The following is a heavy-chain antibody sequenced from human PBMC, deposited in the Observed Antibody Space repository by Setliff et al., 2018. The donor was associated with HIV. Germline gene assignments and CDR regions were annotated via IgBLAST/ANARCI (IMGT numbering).Heavy chain of an antibody. J-gene: IGHJ4*02. CDR3: ARDEYRFGEFVYDY. CDR2: INTSGST. CDR1: GGSVSNYY. Sequence: PSETLSLTCTVSGGSVSNYYWTWIRQSAGKGLEWIGHINTSGSTKYNPSLKSRLTMSVDTSKNQFSLKLSSVTAADTAVYYCARDEYRFGEFVYDYWGQGTLVTVSS. D-gene: IGHD3-10*01. V-gene: IGHV4-4*07.